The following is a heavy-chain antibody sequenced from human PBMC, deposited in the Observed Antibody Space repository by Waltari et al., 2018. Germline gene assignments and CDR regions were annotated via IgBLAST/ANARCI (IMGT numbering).Heavy chain of an antibody. J-gene: IGHJ4*02. CDR1: GFTFRSYA. D-gene: IGHD3-22*01. Sequence: EVQLLESGGGLVQPGGSLRLSCAASGFTFRSYAMSWVRQAPGKGLEWVSAISASGASTYYADPVKGRFTISRDNSKNTLYLQMNSLRAEDTAVYYCAKGGYYYDSSNYYFDYWGQGTLVTVSS. CDR2: ISASGAST. CDR3: AKGGYYYDSSNYYFDY. V-gene: IGHV3-23*01.